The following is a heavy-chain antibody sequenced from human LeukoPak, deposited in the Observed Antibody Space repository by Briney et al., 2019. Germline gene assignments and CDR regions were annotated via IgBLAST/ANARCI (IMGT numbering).Heavy chain of an antibody. CDR2: TRNKANSYTT. CDR1: GFTFSDHY. V-gene: IGHV3-72*01. CDR3: TRPQRGGGHYLDC. J-gene: IGHJ4*02. Sequence: GGSLRLSCAASGFTFSDHYVDWVRQAPGKGLEWVGRTRNKANSYTTAYAASVKGRFTISRDDSKNSVYLQMNSLKTEDTAVYYCTRPQRGGGHYLDCWGQGTLVTVSS. D-gene: IGHD3-10*01.